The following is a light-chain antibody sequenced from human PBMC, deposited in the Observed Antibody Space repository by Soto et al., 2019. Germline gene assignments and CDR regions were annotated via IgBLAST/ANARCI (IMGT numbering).Light chain of an antibody. J-gene: IGLJ2*01. CDR1: SSNIGGGCD. Sequence: QSVLTQPASVSGAPGQTITISCTGTSSNIGGGCDVHWYQQLPGRAPKLLISDNTNRPSGVPYRFSGSKSGTSASLSITGLQDEDDAYYYCLSFNSSLRVVFGGGTKLTVL. CDR3: LSFNSSLRVV. CDR2: DNT. V-gene: IGLV1-40*01.